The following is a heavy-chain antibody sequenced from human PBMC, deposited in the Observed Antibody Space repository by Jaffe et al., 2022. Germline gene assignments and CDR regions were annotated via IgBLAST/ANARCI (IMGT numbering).Heavy chain of an antibody. Sequence: EVQLVESGGGLVQPGGSLRISCAASGFPFSIYEMNWVRQAPGKGPEWISYISMGGNTIYYADSVKGRFTISRDNTKNTLYLQMNSLRAEDTAVYYCVQLWSFDYWGPGTLVTVSS. CDR2: ISMGGNTI. J-gene: IGHJ4*02. V-gene: IGHV3-48*03. D-gene: IGHD3-10*01. CDR1: GFPFSIYE. CDR3: VQLWSFDY.